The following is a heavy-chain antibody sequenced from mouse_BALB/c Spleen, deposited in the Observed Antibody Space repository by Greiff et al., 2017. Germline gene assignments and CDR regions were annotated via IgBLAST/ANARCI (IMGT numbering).Heavy chain of an antibody. V-gene: IGHV5-6-4*01. Sequence: EVKLMESGGGLVKPGGSLKLSCAASGFTFSSYTMSWVRQTPEKRLEWVATISSGGSYTYYPDSVKGRFTISRDNAKNTLYLQMSSLKSEDTAMYYCTRDGEHRYYAMDYWGQGTSVTVSS. CDR2: ISSGGSYT. J-gene: IGHJ4*01. CDR3: TRDGEHRYYAMDY. CDR1: GFTFSSYT.